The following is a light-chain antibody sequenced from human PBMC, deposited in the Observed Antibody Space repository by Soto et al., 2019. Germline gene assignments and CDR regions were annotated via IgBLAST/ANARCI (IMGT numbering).Light chain of an antibody. CDR2: GAS. CDR1: QSVSSSS. J-gene: IGKJ1*01. V-gene: IGKV3-20*01. CDR3: QQYGSSPRT. Sequence: IVFTQSPGPLSLSPGEIATLSCRSSQSVSSSSLAWYQQRRGHAPSLVIYGASTRATGIPDRFSRCGSGTDFTLTISRLEPEDFGVYSCQQYGSSPRTFGQGTKVDIK.